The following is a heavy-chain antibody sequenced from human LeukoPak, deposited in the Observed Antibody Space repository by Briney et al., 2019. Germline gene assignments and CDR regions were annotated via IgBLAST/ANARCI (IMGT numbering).Heavy chain of an antibody. Sequence: GGSLRLSCAASGFTFSDYYMSWIRQAPGKGLEWVSYISRSSSYTNYAVSEKGRFTISRDNAKNSLYLQMNSLRAEDTAVYYCARGGSGRALVNFWGQGTLVTVSS. CDR1: GFTFSDYY. J-gene: IGHJ4*02. V-gene: IGHV3-11*06. CDR2: ISRSSSYT. CDR3: ARGGSGRALVNF. D-gene: IGHD3-10*01.